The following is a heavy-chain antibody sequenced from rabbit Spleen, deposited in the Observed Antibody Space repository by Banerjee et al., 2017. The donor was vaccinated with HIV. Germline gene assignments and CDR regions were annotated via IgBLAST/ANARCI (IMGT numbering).Heavy chain of an antibody. J-gene: IGHJ6*01. D-gene: IGHD8-1*01. CDR1: GIDFSNWYY. V-gene: IGHV1S40*01. CDR2: IFGGGSGST. CDR3: ARDAGTSFSTYGMDL. Sequence: QSLEESGGDLVKPGASLTLTCTASGIDFSNWYYMCWVRQAPGKGLEWIACIFGGGSGSTWYASWAKGRFTISKTSSTTVTLQMTSLTAADTATYFCARDAGTSFSTYGMDLWGPGTLVTVS.